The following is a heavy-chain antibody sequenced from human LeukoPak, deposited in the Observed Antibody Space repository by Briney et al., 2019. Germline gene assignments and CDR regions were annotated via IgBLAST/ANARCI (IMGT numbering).Heavy chain of an antibody. Sequence: GGSLRLSCAASGFTFDDYAMHWVRQAPGKGLEWVSGISWNSGSIGYADSVKGRFTISRGNAKNSLYLQMNSLRAEDMALYYCAKDFEYDYGDYGYFQHWGQGTLVTVSS. J-gene: IGHJ1*01. V-gene: IGHV3-9*03. D-gene: IGHD4-17*01. CDR1: GFTFDDYA. CDR2: ISWNSGSI. CDR3: AKDFEYDYGDYGYFQH.